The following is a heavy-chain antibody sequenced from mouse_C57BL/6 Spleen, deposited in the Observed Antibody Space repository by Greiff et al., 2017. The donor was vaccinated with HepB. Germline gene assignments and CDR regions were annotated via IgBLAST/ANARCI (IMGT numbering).Heavy chain of an antibody. Sequence: VQLQQSGAELAKPGASVKLSCKASGYTFTSYWMHWVKQRHGQGLEWIGYINPSSGYTKYNQKFKDKATLTADKSSSTAYMQLSSLTYADSAVYYCASSSLAQATAWCAYWGQGTLVTVSA. J-gene: IGHJ3*01. CDR2: INPSSGYT. CDR3: ASSSLAQATAWCAY. D-gene: IGHD3-2*02. V-gene: IGHV1-7*01. CDR1: GYTFTSYW.